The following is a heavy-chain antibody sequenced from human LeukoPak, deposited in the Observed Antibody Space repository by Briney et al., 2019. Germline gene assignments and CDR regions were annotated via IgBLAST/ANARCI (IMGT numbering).Heavy chain of an antibody. Sequence: PGGSLRLSCAASGFTFSSYSMNWVRQAPGKGLEWVSSISSSSSYIYYADSVKGRFTISRDNAKNSLYLQMNSLRAEDTAVYYCARTVAAVAGPFDYWGQGTLVTVSS. V-gene: IGHV3-21*01. D-gene: IGHD6-19*01. CDR1: GFTFSSYS. CDR3: ARTVAAVAGPFDY. CDR2: ISSSSSYI. J-gene: IGHJ4*02.